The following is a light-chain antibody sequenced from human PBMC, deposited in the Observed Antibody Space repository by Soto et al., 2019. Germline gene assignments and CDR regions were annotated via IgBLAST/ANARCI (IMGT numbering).Light chain of an antibody. J-gene: IGLJ3*02. CDR1: SSDVGGYNY. Sequence: QSALTQPASVSGSPGQSITISCTGSSSDVGGYNYVSWYQQHPGKAPKLMIFYVTNRPSGVSNRFSGSKTGNTASLTISGLQAEDEADYYCSSCTGSSSLWVFGGGTKVTVL. CDR2: YVT. V-gene: IGLV2-14*03. CDR3: SSCTGSSSLWV.